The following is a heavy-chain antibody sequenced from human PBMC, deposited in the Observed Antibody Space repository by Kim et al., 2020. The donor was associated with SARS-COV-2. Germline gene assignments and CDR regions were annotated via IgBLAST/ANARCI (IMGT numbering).Heavy chain of an antibody. D-gene: IGHD3-9*01. Sequence: YYNPSLKSRVTISVDTSKNQFSLKLSSVTAADTAVYYCAIFSDWLSYFDYWGQGTLVTVSS. J-gene: IGHJ4*02. CDR3: AIFSDWLSYFDY. V-gene: IGHV4-39*07.